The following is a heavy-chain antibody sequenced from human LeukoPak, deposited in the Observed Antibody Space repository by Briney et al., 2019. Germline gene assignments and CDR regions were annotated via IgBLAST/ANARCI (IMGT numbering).Heavy chain of an antibody. CDR3: ARDPRGYCSSTSCYSSDY. D-gene: IGHD2-2*01. V-gene: IGHV3-30*02. CDR2: IRYDESNE. Sequence: AGGSLRLSCAASGFTFSSYGMHWVRQAPGKGLEWVAFIRYDESNEYYADSVKGRFTISRDNSKNTLYLEMNSLRAEDTAVYYCARDPRGYCSSTSCYSSDYWGQGTLVTVSS. J-gene: IGHJ4*02. CDR1: GFTFSSYG.